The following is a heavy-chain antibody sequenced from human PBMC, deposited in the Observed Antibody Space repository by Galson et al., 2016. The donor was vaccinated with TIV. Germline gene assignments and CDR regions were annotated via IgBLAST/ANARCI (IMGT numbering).Heavy chain of an antibody. CDR1: GFMFNDYG. J-gene: IGHJ1*01. CDR2: ISWNSGRV. V-gene: IGHV3-9*01. Sequence: LRLSCAASGFMFNDYGMHWVRQAPGKGLEWVSSISWNSGRVGYADSVEGRFTISRDNAKTSLYLQMNSLRVEDTAYYYCAKEEGYGSGTYALDQWGQGTLVTVSS. D-gene: IGHD3-10*01. CDR3: AKEEGYGSGTYALDQ.